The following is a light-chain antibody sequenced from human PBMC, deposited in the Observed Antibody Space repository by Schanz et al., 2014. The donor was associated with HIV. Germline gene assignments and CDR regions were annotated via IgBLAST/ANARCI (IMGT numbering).Light chain of an antibody. J-gene: IGLJ3*02. CDR2: SNN. Sequence: QSVLTQPPSASGTPGQRVTISCAGSSSNIGSNTVNWYQQLPGMAPKLLIYSNNQRPSGVPDRFSGSKSGTSASLAISGLQAEDEADYFCCSFAGTIWVFGGGTKLTVL. V-gene: IGLV1-44*01. CDR3: CSFAGTIWV. CDR1: SSNIGSNT.